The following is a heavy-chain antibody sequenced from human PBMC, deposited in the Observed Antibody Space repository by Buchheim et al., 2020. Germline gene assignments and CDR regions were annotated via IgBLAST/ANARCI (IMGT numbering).Heavy chain of an antibody. CDR2: ISGSGGST. D-gene: IGHD3-22*01. CDR3: AKDGRPQYDSSASFDY. J-gene: IGHJ4*02. Sequence: EVQLLESGGGLVQPGGSLRLSCAASGFTFSSYAMSWVHQAPGKGLEWVTAISGSGGSTYYADSVKGRFTISRDNSKNTLYLQMNSLRAEDTAVYYCAKDGRPQYDSSASFDYWGQGTL. V-gene: IGHV3-23*01. CDR1: GFTFSSYA.